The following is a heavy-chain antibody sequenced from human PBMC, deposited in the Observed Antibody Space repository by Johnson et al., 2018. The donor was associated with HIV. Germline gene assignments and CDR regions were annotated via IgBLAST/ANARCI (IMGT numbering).Heavy chain of an antibody. Sequence: EVQLVESGGGVVQPGGSLRLSCAASGFSVSASYMSWLRQAPGKALEWVSVIYSGGSTYYADSVRGRFTISRDNSKNTLCLQMYSLRAEDTNVYYCAKEGGGATELHFSNAFDIWGQGTMVTVSS. CDR1: GFSVSASY. V-gene: IGHV3-66*02. J-gene: IGHJ3*02. CDR2: IYSGGST. CDR3: AKEGGGATELHFSNAFDI. D-gene: IGHD1-26*01.